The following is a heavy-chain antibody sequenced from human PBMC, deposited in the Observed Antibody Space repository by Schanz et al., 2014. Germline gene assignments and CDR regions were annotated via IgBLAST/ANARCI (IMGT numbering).Heavy chain of an antibody. CDR3: ARDSDRATMVRTYNWFDP. J-gene: IGHJ5*02. Sequence: VQLVESGGGLVKPGDSLRLSCAASGFTFSSYTMKWVRQAPGKGLEWVSYISSSSSTIYYADSVKGRFTISRDNAKNSLYLQMNSLRDEDTAVYYCARDSDRATMVRTYNWFDPWGQGTLVTVSS. CDR1: GFTFSSYT. V-gene: IGHV3-48*02. D-gene: IGHD3-10*01. CDR2: ISSSSSTI.